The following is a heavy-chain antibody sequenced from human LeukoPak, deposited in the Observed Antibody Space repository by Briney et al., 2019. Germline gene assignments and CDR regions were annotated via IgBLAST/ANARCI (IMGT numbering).Heavy chain of an antibody. CDR3: ARVSSGYLNWFDP. CDR2: ISHSGSR. J-gene: IGHJ5*02. D-gene: IGHD3-22*01. V-gene: IGHV4-31*03. Sequence: NPSETLSLTCTVSGASITSGNFYWTWIRQHPGKGLEWMGHISHSGSRDYNPSLKSRATISLDTSKSQFSLNLNSVTAADTAVYYCARVSSGYLNWFDPWAREPSSPSPQ. CDR1: GASITSGNFY.